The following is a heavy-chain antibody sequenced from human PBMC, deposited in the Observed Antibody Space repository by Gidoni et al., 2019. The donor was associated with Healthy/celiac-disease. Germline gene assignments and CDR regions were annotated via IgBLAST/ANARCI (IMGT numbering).Heavy chain of an antibody. J-gene: IGHJ4*02. CDR2: IYYSGST. D-gene: IGHD3-9*01. V-gene: IGHV4-59*01. CDR1: GGSISSYY. Sequence: QVQLQESGPGLVKPSATLSLTCTVSGGSISSYYWSWIRQPPGKGLEWIGYIYYSGSTNYNPSLKSRVTISVDTSKNQFSLKLSSVTAADTAVYYCARGFTISNFDYWGQGTLVTVSS. CDR3: ARGFTISNFDY.